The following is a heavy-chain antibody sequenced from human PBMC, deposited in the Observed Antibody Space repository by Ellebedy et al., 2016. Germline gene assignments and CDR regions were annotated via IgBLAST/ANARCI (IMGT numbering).Heavy chain of an antibody. CDR3: ARVSGSYYSYGMDV. J-gene: IGHJ6*02. CDR2: IYYSGST. V-gene: IGHV4-59*13. CDR1: GGSISSYY. Sequence: SETLSLXCTVSGGSISSYYWSWIRQPPGKGLEWIGYIYYSGSTNYNPSLKSRVTISVDTSKNQFSLKLSSVTAADTAVYYYARVSGSYYSYGMDVWGQGTTVTVSS. D-gene: IGHD3-10*01.